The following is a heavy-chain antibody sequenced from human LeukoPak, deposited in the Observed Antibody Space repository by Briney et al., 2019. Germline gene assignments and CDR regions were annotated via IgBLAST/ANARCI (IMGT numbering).Heavy chain of an antibody. J-gene: IGHJ3*02. CDR3: ARDANYHVSSDYYDAFDI. D-gene: IGHD3-22*01. CDR1: GFTYNTYH. Sequence: GGSLRLSCTASGFTYNTYHMDWVRQAPGKGLEWVSYISGSSSTIYYADSVRGRFTISRDNARNSLYLQMNSLSAEDTAVYYCARDANYHVSSDYYDAFDIWGQGTMVTLSS. CDR2: ISGSSSTI. V-gene: IGHV3-48*04.